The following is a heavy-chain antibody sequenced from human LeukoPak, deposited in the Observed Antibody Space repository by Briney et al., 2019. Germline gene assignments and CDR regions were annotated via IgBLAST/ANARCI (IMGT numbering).Heavy chain of an antibody. V-gene: IGHV4-34*01. CDR3: ARAGAWQIDP. D-gene: IGHD3-10*01. CDR2: INHSGST. Sequence: SETLSLTCAVYGGSFSGYYWSWIRQPPGKGLEWIGEINHSGSTNYNPSLKSRVTISVDTSKNQFSLRLTSVTAADTAVYYCARAGAWQIDPWGQGTLVTVSS. J-gene: IGHJ5*02. CDR1: GGSFSGYY.